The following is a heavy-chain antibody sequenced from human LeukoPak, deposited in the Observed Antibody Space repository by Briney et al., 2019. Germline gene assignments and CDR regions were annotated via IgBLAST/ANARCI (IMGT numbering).Heavy chain of an antibody. D-gene: IGHD3-10*01. CDR3: ARDYSYYYGSGSYYNTAGGY. CDR1: GYTFTRYY. Sequence: GASVKVSCKASGYTFTRYYIHWVRQAPGQGLEWMGIINPSGGSTSYAQKFQGRVTMTRDTSTSTVYMELGSLRSEDTAVYYCARDYSYYYGSGSYYNTAGGYWGQGTLVTVSS. J-gene: IGHJ4*02. CDR2: INPSGGST. V-gene: IGHV1-46*01.